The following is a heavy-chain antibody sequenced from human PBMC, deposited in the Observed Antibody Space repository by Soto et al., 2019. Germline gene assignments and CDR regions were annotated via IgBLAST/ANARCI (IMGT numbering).Heavy chain of an antibody. CDR1: GGSFSGYY. V-gene: IGHV4-34*01. J-gene: IGHJ4*02. CDR3: ARVRYSSGWDNFDY. Sequence: SETLSLTCAVYGGSFSGYYWSWIRQPPGKGLEWIGEINHSGSTNYNPSLKSRVTISVDTSKNQFSLKLSSVTAADTAVYYCARVRYSSGWDNFDYWGQGTLVTVSS. D-gene: IGHD6-19*01. CDR2: INHSGST.